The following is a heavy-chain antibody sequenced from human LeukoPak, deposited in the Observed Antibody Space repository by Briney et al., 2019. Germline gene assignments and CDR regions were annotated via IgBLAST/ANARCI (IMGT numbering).Heavy chain of an antibody. J-gene: IGHJ4*02. CDR2: INHSGST. CDR3: ARWGFGSYYYDSRGYWYFDY. V-gene: IGHV4-34*01. D-gene: IGHD3-22*01. Sequence: SETLSLTCAVYGGSFSGYYWSWIRQPPGKGLEWIGQINHSGSTNYNPSLKSRVTISVDTSKNQFSLKLSSVTAADTAVYYCARWGFGSYYYDSRGYWYFDYWGQGTLVTVSS. CDR1: GGSFSGYY.